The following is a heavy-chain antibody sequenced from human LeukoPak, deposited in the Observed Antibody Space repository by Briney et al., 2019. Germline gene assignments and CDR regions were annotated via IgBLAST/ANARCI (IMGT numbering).Heavy chain of an antibody. CDR2: ISGSGGST. J-gene: IGHJ4*02. Sequence: GGTLRLSCAASGFTFSSYGMSWVRQAPGKGLEWVSAISGSGGSTYYADSVKGRFTISRDNSKNTLYLQMNSLRAEDTAVYYCAKARYDILTGYYDDYWGQGTLVTVSS. V-gene: IGHV3-23*01. D-gene: IGHD3-9*01. CDR3: AKARYDILTGYYDDY. CDR1: GFTFSSYG.